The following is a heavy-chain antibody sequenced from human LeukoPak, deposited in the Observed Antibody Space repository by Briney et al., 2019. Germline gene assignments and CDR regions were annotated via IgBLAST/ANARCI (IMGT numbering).Heavy chain of an antibody. D-gene: IGHD3-22*01. Sequence: SETLSLTCTVSGGSISSSSYYWGWIRQPPGKGLEWIGSIYYSGSTYYNPSLKSRVTISVDTSKNQFSLKLSSVTAADTAVYYCARLTYYYDSTVGAFGPHRGGLFDYWGQGTLVTVSS. J-gene: IGHJ4*02. CDR2: IYYSGST. CDR1: GGSISSSSYY. CDR3: ARLTYYYDSTVGAFGPHRGGLFDY. V-gene: IGHV4-39*07.